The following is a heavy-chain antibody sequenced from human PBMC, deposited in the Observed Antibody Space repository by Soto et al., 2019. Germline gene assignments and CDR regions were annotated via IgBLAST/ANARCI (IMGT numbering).Heavy chain of an antibody. V-gene: IGHV3-30*02. J-gene: IGHJ4*02. D-gene: IGHD3-3*01. CDR2: IWYDGSNK. Sequence: PGGSLRLSCAASGFTFSSYGMHWVRRAPGKGLEWVAVIWYDGSNKYYTDSVKGRFTISRDNSKNTLYLQMNSLRAEDTAVYYCAKDYDFWSGSLDYWGQGTLVTVSS. CDR1: GFTFSSYG. CDR3: AKDYDFWSGSLDY.